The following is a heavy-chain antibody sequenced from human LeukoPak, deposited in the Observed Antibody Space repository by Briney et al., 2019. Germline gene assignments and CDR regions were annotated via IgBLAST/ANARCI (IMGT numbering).Heavy chain of an antibody. CDR2: ISSSSSYI. Sequence: GGSLRLSCAASGFTFSSYSMNWVRQAPGKGLEWVSSISSSSSYIYYADSVKGRFTISRDNAKNSLYLQMNSLRAEDTAVYYCARDQGAASLLSVSYYGMDVWGQGSTVTVSS. CDR1: GFTFSSYS. CDR3: ARDQGAASLLSVSYYGMDV. D-gene: IGHD1-26*01. V-gene: IGHV3-21*01. J-gene: IGHJ6*02.